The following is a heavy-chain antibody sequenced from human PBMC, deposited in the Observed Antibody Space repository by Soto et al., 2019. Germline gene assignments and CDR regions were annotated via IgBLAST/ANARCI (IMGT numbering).Heavy chain of an antibody. J-gene: IGHJ3*02. D-gene: IGHD3-10*01. CDR1: GGSFSGYY. V-gene: IGHV4-34*01. CDR2: INHSGST. CDR3: ARATAKNTMVRGRRVAAFDI. Sequence: QVQLQQWGAGLLKPSETLSLTCAVYGGSFSGYYWSWIRQPPGKGLEWIGEINHSGSTNYNPSLTRRVTIPVDTSKNQFSLKLSSVTAADTAVYYCARATAKNTMVRGRRVAAFDIWGQGTMVTVSS.